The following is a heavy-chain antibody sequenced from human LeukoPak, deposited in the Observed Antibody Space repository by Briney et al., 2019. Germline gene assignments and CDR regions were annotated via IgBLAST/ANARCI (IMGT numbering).Heavy chain of an antibody. CDR1: GFNLSSYS. CDR2: ISSSSSYI. CDR3: ARGTVSFFFFDY. D-gene: IGHD2/OR15-2a*01. Sequence: GGSLRLSCADSGFNLSSYSMNWVRQAPGKGLEWVSSISSSSSYIYYADSVKGRFTISRDNAKNPLYLQMNSLRAEDTAVYYCARGTVSFFFFDYWGQGTLVTVSS. J-gene: IGHJ4*02. V-gene: IGHV3-21*01.